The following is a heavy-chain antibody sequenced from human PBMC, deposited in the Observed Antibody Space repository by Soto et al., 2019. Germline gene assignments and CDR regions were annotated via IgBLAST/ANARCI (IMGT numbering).Heavy chain of an antibody. CDR3: ARDGSYCSGGSCYYYYSMDV. J-gene: IGHJ6*03. V-gene: IGHV4-59*01. Sequence: SETLSLTCTVSGGSFSSYYWSWIRQPPGKGLEWIGYIYYSGSTNYNPSLKSRVTISVDTSKNQFSLKLSSVTAADTAVYYCARDGSYCSGGSCYYYYSMDVWGKGTTVTVSS. CDR2: IYYSGST. CDR1: GGSFSSYY. D-gene: IGHD2-15*01.